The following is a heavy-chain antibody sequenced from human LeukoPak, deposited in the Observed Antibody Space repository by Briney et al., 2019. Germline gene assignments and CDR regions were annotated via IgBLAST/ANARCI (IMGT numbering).Heavy chain of an antibody. CDR1: GFTFSSYW. J-gene: IGHJ4*02. CDR3: AREVDYGDYVDY. V-gene: IGHV3-48*04. CDR2: ISSSGSTI. Sequence: AGGSLRLSCAASGFTFSSYWMTWVRQAPGKGLEWVSYISSSGSTIYYADSVKGRFTISRDNAKNSLYLQMNSLRAEDTAVYYCAREVDYGDYVDYWGQGTLVTVSS. D-gene: IGHD4-17*01.